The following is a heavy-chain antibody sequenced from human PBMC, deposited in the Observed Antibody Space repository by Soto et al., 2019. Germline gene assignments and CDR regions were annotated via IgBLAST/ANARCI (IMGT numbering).Heavy chain of an antibody. J-gene: IGHJ4*02. CDR3: ASQVGVPSNWVGVA. V-gene: IGHV4-34*01. D-gene: IGHD6-13*01. Sequence: XGTLSLTFAVYGGSVNNFFWSWIRQSPGKGLEWIGEINHTGSTNYNPSLKSRVTISVDTSKNQFSLRLSSVTAADTAVYYCASQVGVPSNWVGVAWGQGTLVTVSS. CDR1: GGSVNNFF. CDR2: INHTGST.